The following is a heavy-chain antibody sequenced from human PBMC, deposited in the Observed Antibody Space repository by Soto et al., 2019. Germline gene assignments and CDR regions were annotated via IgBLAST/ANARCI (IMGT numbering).Heavy chain of an antibody. Sequence: GGSLRLSCAASGFTLSFNYMTWVRQAPGKGLEWVSLINTNGDTYYADSVKGRFTMSRDNSKNTLFLQMNRLRAEDTAVYYSAKTMIIGARGVWGQGTRVTVSS. D-gene: IGHD3-22*01. CDR3: AKTMIIGARGV. V-gene: IGHV3-66*01. J-gene: IGHJ6*02. CDR1: GFTLSFNY. CDR2: INTNGDT.